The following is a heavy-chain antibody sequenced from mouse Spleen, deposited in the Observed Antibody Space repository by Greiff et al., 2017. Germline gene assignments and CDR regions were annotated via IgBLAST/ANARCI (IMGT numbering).Heavy chain of an antibody. Sequence: QVQLKESGAELAKPGASVKMSCKASGYTFTSYWMHWVKQRPGQGLEWIGYINPSTGYTEYNQKFKDKATLTADKSSSTAYMQLSSLTSEDSAVYYCARCYYGNWYFDVWGAGTTVTVSS. CDR3: ARCYYGNWYFDV. V-gene: IGHV1-7*01. J-gene: IGHJ1*01. D-gene: IGHD2-1*01. CDR1: GYTFTSYW. CDR2: INPSTGYT.